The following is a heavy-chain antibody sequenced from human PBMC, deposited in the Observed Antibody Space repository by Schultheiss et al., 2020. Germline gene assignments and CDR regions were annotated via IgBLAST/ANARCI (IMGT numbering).Heavy chain of an antibody. CDR3: AKDTSSGWYFLGWFDP. V-gene: IGHV3-74*01. D-gene: IGHD6-19*01. J-gene: IGHJ5*02. CDR2: INSDGSST. CDR1: GFTFSSYS. Sequence: GGSLRLSCAASGFTFSSYSMNWVRQAPGKGLVWVSRINSDGSSTSYADSVKGRFTISRDNAKNSLYLQMNSLRAEDTAVYYCAKDTSSGWYFLGWFDPWGQGTLVTVSS.